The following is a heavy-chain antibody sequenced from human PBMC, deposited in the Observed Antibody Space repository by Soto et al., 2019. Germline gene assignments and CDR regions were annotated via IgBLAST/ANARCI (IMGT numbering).Heavy chain of an antibody. V-gene: IGHV5-51*01. CDR3: ARQPHYDYIWGSYPDDFDI. CDR1: GYSFTTYW. CDR2: IYPGDSDT. Sequence: PGESLKISCKGSGYSFTTYWIGWVRQMPGKGLEWMGVIYPGDSDTRYSPSFQGQVTISADKSISTAYLQWSSLKASDTAMYYCARQPHYDYIWGSYPDDFDIWGQGTMVTVSS. J-gene: IGHJ3*02. D-gene: IGHD3-16*02.